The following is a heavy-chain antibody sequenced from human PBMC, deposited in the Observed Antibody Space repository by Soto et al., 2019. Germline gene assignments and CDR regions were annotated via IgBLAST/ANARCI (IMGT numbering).Heavy chain of an antibody. CDR2: ISVSGSST. J-gene: IGHJ2*01. V-gene: IGHV3-23*01. D-gene: IGHD3-10*01. CDR1: GFTFSSYA. CDR3: AKDLRGNAYWYFDL. Sequence: EVQLLESGGGLVQPGGSLRLSCAASGFTFSSYALNWVRQAPGEGLEWVSAISVSGSSTYYADSVKGRFTISRDNSKNTLYLQMNSLRAEDTAVDYCAKDLRGNAYWYFDLWGRGTLVTVSS.